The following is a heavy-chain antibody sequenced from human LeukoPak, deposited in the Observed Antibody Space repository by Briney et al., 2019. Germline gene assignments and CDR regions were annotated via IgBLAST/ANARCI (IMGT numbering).Heavy chain of an antibody. J-gene: IGHJ4*02. CDR2: INHSGST. Sequence: SQTLSLTCAVYGGSFSGYYWSWIRQPPGKGLEWIGAINHSGSTNYNPSLKTRVTISVDTSTNQFSLKLSSVTAADTAVYYCARGRSYYYDSSGYSPFDYWGQGTLVTVSS. V-gene: IGHV4-34*01. CDR3: ARGRSYYYDSSGYSPFDY. D-gene: IGHD3-22*01. CDR1: GGSFSGYY.